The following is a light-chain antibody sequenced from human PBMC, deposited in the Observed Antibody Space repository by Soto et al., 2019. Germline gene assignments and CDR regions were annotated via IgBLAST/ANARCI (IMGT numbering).Light chain of an antibody. J-gene: IGKJ2*01. V-gene: IGKV3-11*01. CDR1: QSVSNNY. CDR2: DAS. CDR3: QQRSNWPPRT. Sequence: EIVLTQSPGTLSLSPGERATLSCRASQSVSNNYLAWYQQKPGQAPRLLIYDASKRATGIPARFSGSGSGTDFTLTISSLEPEDFAIYYCQQRSNWPPRTFGQGTKVDI.